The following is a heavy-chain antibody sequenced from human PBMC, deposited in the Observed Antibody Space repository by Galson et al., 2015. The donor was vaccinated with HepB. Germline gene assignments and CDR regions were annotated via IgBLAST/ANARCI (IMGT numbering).Heavy chain of an antibody. Sequence: SLRLSCAASGFTSSSYAMHWVRQAPGKGLEWVAVISYDGSNKYYADSVKGRFTISRDNSKNTLYLQMNSLRAEDTAVYYCARWELQYNWFDPWGQGTLVTVSS. J-gene: IGHJ5*02. V-gene: IGHV3-30*04. CDR2: ISYDGSNK. CDR3: ARWELQYNWFDP. D-gene: IGHD1-26*01. CDR1: GFTSSSYA.